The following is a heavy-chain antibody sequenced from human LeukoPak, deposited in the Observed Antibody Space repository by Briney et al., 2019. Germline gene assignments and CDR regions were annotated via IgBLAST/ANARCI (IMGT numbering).Heavy chain of an antibody. CDR1: GYSFTNFW. D-gene: IGHD7-27*01. CDR2: IYPGDSDT. CDR3: ARSRGDNNWFDP. V-gene: IGHV5-51*01. J-gene: IGHJ5*02. Sequence: GESLRISCKASGYSFTNFWLGWVGQMPGKGLEWMGIIYPGDSDTRYSPSFEGQVTISADKSISTAYLQSGSQKASDTAMYYCARSRGDNNWFDPWGQGTLVTVSS.